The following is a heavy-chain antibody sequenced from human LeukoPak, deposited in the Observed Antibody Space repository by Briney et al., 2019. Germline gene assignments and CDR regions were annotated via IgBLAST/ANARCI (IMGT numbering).Heavy chain of an antibody. CDR3: ARAVDYYDSSGYPYYYGMDV. Sequence: SVTVSCTASGGTFSSYAISWVRQAPGQGLEWMGGIIPIFGTANYAQKFQGRVTITADEPTSTAYMELSSLRSEDTAVYYCARAVDYYDSSGYPYYYGMDVWGQGTTVTVSS. V-gene: IGHV1-69*13. J-gene: IGHJ6*02. CDR2: IIPIFGTA. CDR1: GGTFSSYA. D-gene: IGHD3-22*01.